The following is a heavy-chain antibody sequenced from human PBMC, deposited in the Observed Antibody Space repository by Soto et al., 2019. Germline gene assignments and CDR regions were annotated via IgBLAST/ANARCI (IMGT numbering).Heavy chain of an antibody. CDR1: GFTFTSSA. Sequence: GASVKVSFKASGFTFTSSAVQWVRQARGQRLEWIGWIVVGSGNTNYAQKFQERVTITRDMSTSTAYMELSSLRSEDTAVYYCAADYMPRGYYYYGMDVWGQGTTVTVSS. CDR3: AADYMPRGYYYYGMDV. CDR2: IVVGSGNT. V-gene: IGHV1-58*01. J-gene: IGHJ6*02. D-gene: IGHD2-2*01.